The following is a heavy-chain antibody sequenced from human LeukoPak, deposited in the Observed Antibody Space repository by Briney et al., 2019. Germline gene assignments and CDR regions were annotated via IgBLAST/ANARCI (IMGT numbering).Heavy chain of an antibody. V-gene: IGHV4-34*01. Sequence: TSETLSLTCAVYGGSFSGYYWSWIRQPPGKGLEWIGEINHSGSTNYNPSLKSRVTISVDTSKNQFSLKLSSVTAADTAVYYCARQDDLIAFDIWGQGTMVTVSS. CDR2: INHSGST. CDR1: GGSFSGYY. CDR3: ARQDDLIAFDI. D-gene: IGHD5-24*01. J-gene: IGHJ3*02.